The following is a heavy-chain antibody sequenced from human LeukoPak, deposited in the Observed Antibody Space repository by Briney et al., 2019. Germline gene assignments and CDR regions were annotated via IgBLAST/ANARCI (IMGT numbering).Heavy chain of an antibody. Sequence: GGSLRLSCAASGFTFSSYWMSWVRQAPGKGREWVATVNEDGTAKFYVDSMKGRFTIFRDNTRSSLDLQMNSLTVDDTAMYYCEAPATAWGQGTLVTVSS. CDR1: GFTFSSYW. CDR2: VNEDGTAK. V-gene: IGHV3-7*01. CDR3: EAPATA. J-gene: IGHJ5*02.